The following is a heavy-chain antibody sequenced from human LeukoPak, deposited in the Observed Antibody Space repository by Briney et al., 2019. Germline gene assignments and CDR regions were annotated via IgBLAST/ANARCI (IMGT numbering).Heavy chain of an antibody. CDR1: GVSFSTTW. Sequence: EGSLRLSCAASGVSFSTTWMHWVRQAPGKGLMWVSHVSSDGSRTYADSVKGRFTVSRDNNKDMVYLQMSSLRAEDTAVYYCATDGAYGLTHWGQGTLVTVSS. D-gene: IGHD3-16*01. V-gene: IGHV3-74*01. CDR3: ATDGAYGLTH. CDR2: VSSDGSRT. J-gene: IGHJ4*02.